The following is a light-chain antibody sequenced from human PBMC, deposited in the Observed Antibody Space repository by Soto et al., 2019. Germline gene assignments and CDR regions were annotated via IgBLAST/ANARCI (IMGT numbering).Light chain of an antibody. CDR1: QSFSNR. CDR2: KAS. Sequence: DIQMTQFPSTLSASVGDRVIITCRARQSFSNRLAWFQQKSGEAPNLLIHKASSLESGVPSRFSGSGSGTEFTLTISLLQTDDVANYYCQQYNTYSWTFGQGTKVEIK. J-gene: IGKJ1*01. V-gene: IGKV1-5*03. CDR3: QQYNTYSWT.